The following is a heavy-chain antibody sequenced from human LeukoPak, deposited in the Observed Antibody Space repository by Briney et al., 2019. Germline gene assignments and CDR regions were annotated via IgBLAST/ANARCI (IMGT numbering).Heavy chain of an antibody. J-gene: IGHJ5*02. V-gene: IGHV1-2*02. CDR1: GYTFTGYY. CDR2: INPNSGGT. D-gene: IGHD1-7*01. Sequence: GASVKVSCKASGYTFTGYYMHWVRQAPGQGLEWMGWINPNSGGTNYAQKFQGRATMTRDTSISTAYMELSRLRSDDTAVYYCARDLPGTTPQIPFDPWGQGTLVTVSS. CDR3: ARDLPGTTPQIPFDP.